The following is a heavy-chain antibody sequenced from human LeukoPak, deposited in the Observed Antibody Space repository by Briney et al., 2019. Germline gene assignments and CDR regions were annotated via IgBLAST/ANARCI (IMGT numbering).Heavy chain of an antibody. J-gene: IGHJ4*02. D-gene: IGHD2-2*01. CDR1: GYSISSGYY. CDR3: ARLSVVPAAPFDY. Sequence: PSETLSLTCAVSGYSISSGYYWGWIRQPPGKGLEWIGSIYHSGSTYYNPSLKSRVTISVDTSKNQFFLKLSSVTAADTAVYYCARLSVVPAAPFDYWGQGTLVTVSS. V-gene: IGHV4-38-2*01. CDR2: IYHSGST.